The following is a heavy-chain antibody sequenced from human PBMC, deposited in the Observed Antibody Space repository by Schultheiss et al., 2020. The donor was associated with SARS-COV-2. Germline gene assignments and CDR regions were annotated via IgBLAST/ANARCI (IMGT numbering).Heavy chain of an antibody. Sequence: GESLKISCAASGFTFSSNVMSWVRQAPGKGLEWVSTIGGSGNTYYGDSVKGRFTISRDNSKNMLYLQVKSLRAEDTAVYYCAIRGGDFKFDYWGQGTLVTVSS. CDR2: IGGSGNT. CDR3: AIRGGDFKFDY. D-gene: IGHD4-17*01. V-gene: IGHV3-23*01. CDR1: GFTFSSNV. J-gene: IGHJ4*02.